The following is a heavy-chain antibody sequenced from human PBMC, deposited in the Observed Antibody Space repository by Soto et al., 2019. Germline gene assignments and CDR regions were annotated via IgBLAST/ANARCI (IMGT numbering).Heavy chain of an antibody. CDR1: GGSISSSSFY. CDR3: ATLIERWQLKEYYFDY. Sequence: QLQLQESGPGLVKPSETLSLTCTVSGGSISSSSFYWSWIRQPPGKGLEYIGNIYYSGNTYYNHSHKSRCTISLDTSKNPFSLKLNSVTAADTAIYYCATLIERWQLKEYYFDYWGQGTLVTVSS. J-gene: IGHJ4*02. D-gene: IGHD1-1*01. CDR2: IYYSGNT. V-gene: IGHV4-39*01.